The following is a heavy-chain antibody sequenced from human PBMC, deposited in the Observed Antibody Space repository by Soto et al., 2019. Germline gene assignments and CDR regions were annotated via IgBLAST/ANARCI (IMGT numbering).Heavy chain of an antibody. Sequence: ASVKVSCKASGYTFTSYYMHWVRQAPGQGLEWMGIINPSGGSTSYAQKFQGRVTMTRDTSTSTVYMELSSLRSEDTALYYCARWAAAGVYYYYGMDVWGQGTTVTVSS. V-gene: IGHV1-46*01. CDR3: ARWAAAGVYYYYGMDV. D-gene: IGHD6-13*01. CDR1: GYTFTSYY. CDR2: INPSGGST. J-gene: IGHJ6*02.